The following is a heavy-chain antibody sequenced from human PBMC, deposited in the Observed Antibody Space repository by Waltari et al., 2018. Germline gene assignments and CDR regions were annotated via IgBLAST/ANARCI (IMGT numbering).Heavy chain of an antibody. V-gene: IGHV4-39*07. Sequence: QLQLQESGPGLVKPSETLSLTCTVSGGSISSSSYYWGWIRQPPGKGLEWIGRIYYSGSTYYNPSLKSRVTISVDTSKNQFSLKLSSVTAADTAVYYCARAPIFGVVTYYFDYWGQGTLVTVSS. CDR2: IYYSGST. CDR3: ARAPIFGVVTYYFDY. J-gene: IGHJ4*02. CDR1: GGSISSSSYY. D-gene: IGHD3-3*01.